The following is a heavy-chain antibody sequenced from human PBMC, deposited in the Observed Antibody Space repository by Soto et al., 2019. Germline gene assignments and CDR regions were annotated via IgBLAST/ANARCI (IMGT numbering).Heavy chain of an antibody. CDR2: IVVGSGNT. Sequence: PVKGSCKASLFTLSNPALQGGGPARGQRLEWIGWIVVGSGNTNYAQKFQERVTITRDMSTSTTYMELSSLRSEDTAVYYCAASIVATIEYYFDYWGQGTLVTVSS. CDR3: AASIVATIEYYFDY. D-gene: IGHD5-12*01. J-gene: IGHJ4*02. V-gene: IGHV1-58*01. CDR1: LFTLSNPA.